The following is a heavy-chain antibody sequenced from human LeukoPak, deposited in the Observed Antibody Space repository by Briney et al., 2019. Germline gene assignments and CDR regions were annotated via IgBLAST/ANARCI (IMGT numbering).Heavy chain of an antibody. D-gene: IGHD3-10*01. CDR3: ARGPGVDFGLDF. J-gene: IGHJ4*02. Sequence: SETLSLTCSVSDASISGFSWNWVRQPAGKGPEWIGRIFTTGTTPYNTPLENRVTMSEDTSKNQISLRLSSVTAADTALYFCARGPGVDFGLDFSGQGHVVLVSS. CDR1: DASISGFS. V-gene: IGHV4-4*07. CDR2: IFTTGTT.